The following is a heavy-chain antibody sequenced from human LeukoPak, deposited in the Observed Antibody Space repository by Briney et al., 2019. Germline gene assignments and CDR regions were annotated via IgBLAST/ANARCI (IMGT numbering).Heavy chain of an antibody. CDR2: ISSSSSYI. CDR3: ARGYCSGGSCYRPVYYYYGMDV. V-gene: IGHV3-21*01. D-gene: IGHD2-15*01. Sequence: GGSLRLSCAASGFTFSSYSMNWVRQAPGKGLEWVSSISSSSSYIYYADSVKGRFTISRDNAKNSLYLQMNSLRAEDTAVYYCARGYCSGGSCYRPVYYYYGMDVWGQGTTVTVSS. J-gene: IGHJ6*02. CDR1: GFTFSSYS.